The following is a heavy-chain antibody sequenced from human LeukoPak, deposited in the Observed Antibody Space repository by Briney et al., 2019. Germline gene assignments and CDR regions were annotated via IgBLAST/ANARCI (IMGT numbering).Heavy chain of an antibody. D-gene: IGHD3-22*01. CDR3: ARVTCYYDSSGYYTNSFDY. J-gene: IGHJ4*02. CDR1: GGSISSYY. Sequence: SETLSLTCTVSGGSISSYYWSWIRQPPGKGLEWIGYINYSGSTDYNPSLRSRVTISVDTSKNQFSLKLTSVTAADTAMYYCARVTCYYDSSGYYTNSFDYWGQGTLVTVSS. V-gene: IGHV4-59*01. CDR2: INYSGST.